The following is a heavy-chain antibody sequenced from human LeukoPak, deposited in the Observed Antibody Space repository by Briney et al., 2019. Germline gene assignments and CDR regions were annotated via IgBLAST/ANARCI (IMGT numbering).Heavy chain of an antibody. CDR3: ARPGPMHSFDY. Sequence: PGGSLRLSCAASGFTFSSYAMHWVRQAPGKGLEWVASIKHDGGEQFYVESVKGRFTISRDNAKNSLYLQMHSLRAEDTAVYYCARPGPMHSFDYWGQGILVTVSP. J-gene: IGHJ4*02. D-gene: IGHD4-11*01. CDR2: IKHDGGEQ. V-gene: IGHV3-7*01. CDR1: GFTFSSYA.